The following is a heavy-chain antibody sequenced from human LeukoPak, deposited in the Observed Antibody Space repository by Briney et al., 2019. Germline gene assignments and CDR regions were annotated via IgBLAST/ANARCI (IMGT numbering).Heavy chain of an antibody. CDR3: ARDLYSSRTNDAFVI. CDR1: GGSISSYY. V-gene: IGHV4-59*12. J-gene: IGHJ3*02. CDR2: IYYSGSS. D-gene: IGHD6-13*01. Sequence: SETLSLTCTVSGGSISSYYWSWIRQPPGKGLEWIGSIYYSGSSYYNPSLKSRVTISVDTSKNQFSLKLTSATAADTALYYCARDLYSSRTNDAFVIWGQGTMVTVSS.